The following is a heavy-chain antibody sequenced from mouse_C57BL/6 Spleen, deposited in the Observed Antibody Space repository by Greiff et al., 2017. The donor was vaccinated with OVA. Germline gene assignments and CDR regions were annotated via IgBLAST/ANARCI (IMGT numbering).Heavy chain of an antibody. D-gene: IGHD2-4*01. Sequence: VQLQQSGPELVKPGASVKISCKASGYTFTDYYMNWVKQSHGKSLEWIGDINPNNGGTSYNQKFKGKATLTVDKSSSTAYMELRSLTSEDSAVYYCASLWDYDVDYWGQGTTLTVSS. CDR1: GYTFTDYY. CDR2: INPNNGGT. J-gene: IGHJ2*01. V-gene: IGHV1-26*01. CDR3: ASLWDYDVDY.